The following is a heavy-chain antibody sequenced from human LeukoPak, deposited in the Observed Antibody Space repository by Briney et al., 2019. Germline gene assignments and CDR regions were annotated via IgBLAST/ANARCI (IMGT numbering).Heavy chain of an antibody. V-gene: IGHV1-18*01. Sequence: ASVNVSCKASVYSFTSYGSSWVRQAPGQGREWMGWISAYNGNTNCAQTLQGRVTMTTDTSTSTAYMELRSLRSDDTAVYYCARGVGIEARPDYLGQGTLVTVSS. CDR1: VYSFTSYG. D-gene: IGHD6-6*01. J-gene: IGHJ4*02. CDR2: ISAYNGNT. CDR3: ARGVGIEARPDY.